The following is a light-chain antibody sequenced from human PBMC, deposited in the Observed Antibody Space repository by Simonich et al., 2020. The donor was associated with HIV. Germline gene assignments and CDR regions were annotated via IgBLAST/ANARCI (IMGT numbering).Light chain of an antibody. J-gene: IGKJ1*01. CDR2: GAS. CDR1: QRVSSN. CDR3: QQYNNWPPWT. V-gene: IGKV3-15*01. Sequence: EIVMTQSPATLSVSPGERATLSCRASQRVSSNLAWYQQNPGQAPRLLIYGASTRATGIPARLSGSGSGTEFTLTISSLQSEDFAVYYCQQYNNWPPWTFGQGTKVEIK.